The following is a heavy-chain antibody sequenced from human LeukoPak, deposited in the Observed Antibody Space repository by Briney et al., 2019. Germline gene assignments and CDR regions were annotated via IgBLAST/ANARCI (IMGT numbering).Heavy chain of an antibody. D-gene: IGHD1-1*01. CDR2: INPNSGGT. Sequence: GASVKVSCKASGYTFTSYYMHWVRQAPGQGLEWMGWINPNSGGTNYAQKFQGRVTMTRDTSISTAYMELSRLRSDDTAVYYCARDWYNPLGYYFDYWGQGTLVTVSS. CDR3: ARDWYNPLGYYFDY. V-gene: IGHV1-2*02. J-gene: IGHJ4*02. CDR1: GYTFTSYY.